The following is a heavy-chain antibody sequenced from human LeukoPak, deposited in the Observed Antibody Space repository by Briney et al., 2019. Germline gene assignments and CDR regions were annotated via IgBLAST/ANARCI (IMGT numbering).Heavy chain of an antibody. CDR3: ANLGEWLQLNVIGY. V-gene: IGHV4-34*01. CDR1: GGSVSGYH. Sequence: PSDTLSLTCAVYGGSVSGYHWTWIRQPPGKGLEYIGEINDSGSSIYNPSLKNRVTISVDTSKKQISVNLTSVTAADTGVYYCANLGEWLQLNVIGYWGQGTLVTVSS. J-gene: IGHJ4*02. CDR2: INDSGSS. D-gene: IGHD5-18*01.